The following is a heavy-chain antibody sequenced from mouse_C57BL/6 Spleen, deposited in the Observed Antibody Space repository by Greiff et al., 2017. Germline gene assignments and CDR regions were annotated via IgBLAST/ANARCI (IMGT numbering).Heavy chain of an antibody. CDR1: GYTFTSSW. CDR3: ARWDGYYEAWFAY. J-gene: IGHJ3*01. D-gene: IGHD2-3*01. V-gene: IGHV1-50*01. Sequence: QVQLQQPGAELVKPGASVKLSCKASGYTFTSSWMQWVKQRPGQGLEWIGEIDPSDSYTNYNQKFEGKATLPVDTSSSTAYMQLSSLTSEDSAVYYCARWDGYYEAWFAYWGQGTLVTVSA. CDR2: IDPSDSYT.